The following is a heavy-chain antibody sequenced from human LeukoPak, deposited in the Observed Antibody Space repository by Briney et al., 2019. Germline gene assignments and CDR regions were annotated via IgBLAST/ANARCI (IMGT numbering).Heavy chain of an antibody. J-gene: IGHJ4*02. Sequence: ASVKVSCKASSYTFTSYGISWVRQAPGQGLEWMGWISAYNGNTNYAQKLQGRVTMTTDTSTSTAYMELRSLRSDDTAVYYCARDTAGSGSYYLDYWGQGTLVTVSS. D-gene: IGHD1-26*01. CDR2: ISAYNGNT. CDR1: SYTFTSYG. CDR3: ARDTAGSGSYYLDY. V-gene: IGHV1-18*01.